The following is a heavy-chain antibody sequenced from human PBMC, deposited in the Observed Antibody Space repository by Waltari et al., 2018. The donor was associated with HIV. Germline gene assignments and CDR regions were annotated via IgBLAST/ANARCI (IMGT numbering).Heavy chain of an antibody. V-gene: IGHV3-23*01. J-gene: IGHJ4*02. D-gene: IGHD3-10*01. CDR2: ISVDGENS. CDR1: GFTFSDYF. Sequence: EVELLESGGKLVPPGGSLRLSCEVVGFTFSDYFMNWVRQGPGKGLQWVAGISVDGENSFCIDSLRGRATGSRANSKNTLFLEISNLRFEDTATYYCARTFGVVWGAPKFFDHWGRGTLVSVSS. CDR3: ARTFGVVWGAPKFFDH.